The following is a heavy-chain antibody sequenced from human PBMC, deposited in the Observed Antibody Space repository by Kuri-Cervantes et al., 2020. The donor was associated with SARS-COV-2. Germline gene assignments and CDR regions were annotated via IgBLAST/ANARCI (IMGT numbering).Heavy chain of an antibody. CDR2: IRYDGSNK. Sequence: GESLKISCAASGFSFSSYGMHWVRQAPGKGLEWVAVIRYDGSNKHYADSVRGRFTISRDNSKNTLYLQMNSLRAEDTAVYYCAKDLARGTIFGVVQGAPDYWGQGTLVTSSS. CDR1: GFSFSSYG. D-gene: IGHD3-3*01. CDR3: AKDLARGTIFGVVQGAPDY. V-gene: IGHV3-30*02. J-gene: IGHJ4*02.